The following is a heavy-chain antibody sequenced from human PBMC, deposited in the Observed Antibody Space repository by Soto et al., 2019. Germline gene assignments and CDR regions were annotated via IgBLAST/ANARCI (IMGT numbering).Heavy chain of an antibody. J-gene: IGHJ4*02. Sequence: PGGSLRLSCAASGFTFSSYAMSWVRQAPGKGLEWVSAISGSGGSTYYADSVKGRFTISRDNSKNTLYLQMSSLRAEDTAVYYCARECFATSGCHQFYYWGQGTQVTVSS. D-gene: IGHD6-19*01. CDR3: ARECFATSGCHQFYY. CDR1: GFTFSSYA. CDR2: ISGSGGST. V-gene: IGHV3-23*01.